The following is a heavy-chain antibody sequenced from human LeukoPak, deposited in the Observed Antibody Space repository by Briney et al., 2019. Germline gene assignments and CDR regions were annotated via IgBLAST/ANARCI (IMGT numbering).Heavy chain of an antibody. V-gene: IGHV3-30*02. Sequence: GGSLRLSCAASGFTFSSYGMHWVRQAPGKGLEWVAFIRYDGSNKYYADSMKGRFTISRDNSKNTLYLQMNSLRAEDTAVYYCAKTTSWWLNYFDYWGQGTLVTVSS. J-gene: IGHJ4*02. D-gene: IGHD2-15*01. CDR2: IRYDGSNK. CDR1: GFTFSSYG. CDR3: AKTTSWWLNYFDY.